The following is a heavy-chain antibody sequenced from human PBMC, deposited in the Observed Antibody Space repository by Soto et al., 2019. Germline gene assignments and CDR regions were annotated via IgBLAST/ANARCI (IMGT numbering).Heavy chain of an antibody. Sequence: GGSLRLSCAASGFTFSSYGMHWVRQAPGKGLEWVAVISYDGSNKYYADSVKGRFTISRDNSKNTLYLQMNSLRAEDTAVYYCANSPLDYITGIDYWGQGTLVTVSS. J-gene: IGHJ4*02. V-gene: IGHV3-30*18. CDR2: ISYDGSNK. D-gene: IGHD3-9*01. CDR1: GFTFSSYG. CDR3: ANSPLDYITGIDY.